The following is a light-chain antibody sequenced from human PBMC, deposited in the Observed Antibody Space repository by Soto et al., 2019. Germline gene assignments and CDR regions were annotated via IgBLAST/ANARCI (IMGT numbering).Light chain of an antibody. J-gene: IGKJ1*01. V-gene: IGKV3-20*01. Sequence: EIVLTQSPGTLSLSPGERATLSCRARQSVSSSYLAWYQQKPGQAPRLLIYGASSRATGIPDRFSGSGSGTDFTLTISRLEPEDFAVYYCQQYGSSAPTTFGQGTKVDIK. CDR3: QQYGSSAPTT. CDR2: GAS. CDR1: QSVSSSY.